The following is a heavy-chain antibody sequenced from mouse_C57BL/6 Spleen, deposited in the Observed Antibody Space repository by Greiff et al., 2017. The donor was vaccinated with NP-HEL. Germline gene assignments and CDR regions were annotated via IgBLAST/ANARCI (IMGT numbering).Heavy chain of an antibody. Sequence: QVQLQQPGAELVRPGTSVKLSCKASGYTFTSYWMHWVKQRPGQGLEWIGVIDPSDSYTNYNQKFQGKATLTVDTSSSTAYLQLRSLTSEDPAVYSGAKWAASDDYFDVWGKGTTVTVSS. CDR3: AKWAASDDYFDV. V-gene: IGHV1-59*01. CDR1: GYTFTSYW. CDR2: IDPSDSYT. D-gene: IGHD6-1*01. J-gene: IGHJ1*03.